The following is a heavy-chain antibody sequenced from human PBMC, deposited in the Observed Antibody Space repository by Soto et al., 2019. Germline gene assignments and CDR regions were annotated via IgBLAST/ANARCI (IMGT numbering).Heavy chain of an antibody. Sequence: CSLRISGVSSGGTFIVSAMTGSGKTQEKGLEWVSSISTTGGGTSYTDSVKGRFTISRDNSKSTLYLQMNSLRAEDTAVYYCARDSPAYYFWGQGTPVTVSS. CDR2: ISTTGGGT. CDR1: GGTFIVSA. V-gene: IGHV3-23*01. D-gene: IGHD1-26*01. CDR3: ARDSPAYYF. J-gene: IGHJ4*02.